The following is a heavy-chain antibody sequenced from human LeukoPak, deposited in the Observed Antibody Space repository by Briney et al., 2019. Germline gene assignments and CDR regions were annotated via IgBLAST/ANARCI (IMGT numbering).Heavy chain of an antibody. CDR3: ARDLSSYAYGFDV. V-gene: IGHV3-48*01. CDR1: GFTFNTYN. J-gene: IGHJ3*01. Sequence: GGSLRLSCVASGFTFNTYNMNWVRQAPGKGLKWVSYISGSSNTIYYAESVKGRFTISRDNAKNSLYLQMSSLRADDTAVYYCARDLSSYAYGFDVWGQGTVVTVS. CDR2: ISGSSNTI. D-gene: IGHD2-2*01.